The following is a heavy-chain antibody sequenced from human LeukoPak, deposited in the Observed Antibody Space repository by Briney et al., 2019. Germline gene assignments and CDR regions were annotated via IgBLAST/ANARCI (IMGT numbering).Heavy chain of an antibody. D-gene: IGHD2-2*02. Sequence: GASVKVSCKASGGTFSSYTLSWVRQAPGQGLEWMGGIIPIFGTRNYAQKIQGRVTITADESTSTAYMELGSLRSEDTAVYYCARWAGSCSSTSCYKPFDYWGQGTLVTVSS. V-gene: IGHV1-69*13. CDR3: ARWAGSCSSTSCYKPFDY. CDR2: IIPIFGTR. J-gene: IGHJ4*02. CDR1: GGTFSSYT.